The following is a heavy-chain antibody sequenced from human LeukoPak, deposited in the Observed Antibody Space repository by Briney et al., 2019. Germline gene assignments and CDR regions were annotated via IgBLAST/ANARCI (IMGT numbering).Heavy chain of an antibody. CDR1: GGSISSYY. J-gene: IGHJ4*02. V-gene: IGHV4-59*01. D-gene: IGHD6-19*01. CDR2: IYYSGST. Sequence: SETLSLTCTVSGGSISSYYWSWIRQPPGKGLEWIGYIYYSGSTNYNPSLKSRVTISVDTSKNQFSLKLNSVTAADTAVYYCARGGDSSGWSYLYFAYWGQGTLVTVSS. CDR3: ARGGDSSGWSYLYFAY.